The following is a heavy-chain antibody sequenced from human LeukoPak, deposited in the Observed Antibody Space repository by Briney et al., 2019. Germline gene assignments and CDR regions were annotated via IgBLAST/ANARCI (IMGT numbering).Heavy chain of an antibody. J-gene: IGHJ1*01. CDR2: INHSGST. V-gene: IGHV4-34*01. CDR3: ARGYSSWYQYFQH. CDR1: GGSFSGYY. Sequence: APETLSLTCAVYGGSFSGYYWSWIRQPPGKGLEWIGEINHSGSTNYNPSLKSRVTISVDTSKNQFSLKLSSVTAADTAVYYCARGYSSWYQYFQHWGQGTLVTVSS. D-gene: IGHD6-13*01.